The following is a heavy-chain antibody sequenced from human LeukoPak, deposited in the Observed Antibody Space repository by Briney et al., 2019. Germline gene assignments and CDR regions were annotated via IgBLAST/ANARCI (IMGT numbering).Heavy chain of an antibody. Sequence: ASVKVSCKASGYTFTGYFLHWVRLAQGQGFEWMGGINPNSGGTYYTQRFQGRVTMTRDTSISTAYMELSSLRSDDTAVYYCARAQSLTAPAGTFANSWGQGTLVTVSS. CDR1: GYTFTGYF. V-gene: IGHV1-2*02. CDR2: INPNSGGT. CDR3: ARAQSLTAPAGTFANS. J-gene: IGHJ4*02. D-gene: IGHD6-13*01.